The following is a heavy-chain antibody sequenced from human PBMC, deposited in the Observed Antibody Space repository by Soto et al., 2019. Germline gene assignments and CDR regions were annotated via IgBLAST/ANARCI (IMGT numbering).Heavy chain of an antibody. Sequence: GGSLRLSCAASGFTFSSYSMNWVRQAPGKGLEWVSYISSSSSTIYYADSVKGRFTISRDNAKNSLYLQMNSLRDEDTAVYYCARDSYDSSGYEKGFDYWGQGTLVTVSS. J-gene: IGHJ4*02. D-gene: IGHD3-22*01. CDR2: ISSSSSTI. CDR1: GFTFSSYS. V-gene: IGHV3-48*02. CDR3: ARDSYDSSGYEKGFDY.